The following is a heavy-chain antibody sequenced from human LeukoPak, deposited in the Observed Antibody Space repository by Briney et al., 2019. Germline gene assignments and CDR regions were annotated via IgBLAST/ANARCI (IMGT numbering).Heavy chain of an antibody. J-gene: IGHJ3*02. CDR2: ISSSSSYI. Sequence: PGGSLRLSCAASGFTFSSYSMNWVRQAPGKGLEWVSSISSSSSYIYYADSVKGRFTISSDNAKNSLYLQMNSLRAEDTAVYYCARDLYGDDAFDIWGQGTMVTVSS. CDR1: GFTFSSYS. CDR3: ARDLYGDDAFDI. V-gene: IGHV3-21*01. D-gene: IGHD2/OR15-2a*01.